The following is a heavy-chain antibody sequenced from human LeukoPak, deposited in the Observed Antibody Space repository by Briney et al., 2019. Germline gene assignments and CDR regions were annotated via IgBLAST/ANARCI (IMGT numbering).Heavy chain of an antibody. V-gene: IGHV4-59*01. CDR3: ARNFEYYYDSSTFDY. CDR1: GGSINYDY. D-gene: IGHD3-22*01. Sequence: SETLSLTCTVSGGSINYDYWSWIRQPPGKELEWIGYIHSSGVTKYNPSLKSRVTISVDTSKNQFSLKLSSVSAADTAVYYCARNFEYYYDSSTFDYWGQGTLVTVSS. CDR2: IHSSGVT. J-gene: IGHJ4*02.